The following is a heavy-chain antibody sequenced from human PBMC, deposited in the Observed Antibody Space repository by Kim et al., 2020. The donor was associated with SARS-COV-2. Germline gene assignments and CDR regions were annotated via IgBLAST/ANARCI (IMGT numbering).Heavy chain of an antibody. CDR2: IYWDDDK. CDR1: GFSLSTSGVG. D-gene: IGHD3-10*01. J-gene: IGHJ5*02. CDR3: AHASLLLWFGELSGNWFDP. Sequence: SGPTLVNPTQTLTLTCTFSGFSLSTSGVGVGWIRQPPGKALEWLALIYWDDDKRYSPSLKSRLTITKDTSKNQVVLTMTNMDPVDTATYYCAHASLLLWFGELSGNWFDPWGQGTLVTVSS. V-gene: IGHV2-5*02.